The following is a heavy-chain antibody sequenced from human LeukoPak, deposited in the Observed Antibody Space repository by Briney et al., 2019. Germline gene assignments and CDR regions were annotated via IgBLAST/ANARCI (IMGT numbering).Heavy chain of an antibody. CDR2: IKQDGSEK. CDR1: GFTFSTYW. V-gene: IGHV3-7*01. D-gene: IGHD2-15*01. J-gene: IGHJ6*03. Sequence: GGTLRLSCAASGFTFSTYWMSWVRQAPGKGLEWVVNIKQDGSEKYYVDSVKGRFTISRDNAKNSLYLQMNNLRVEDTAVYYCARRGLPDVWGKGTTVTVSS. CDR3: ARRGLPDV.